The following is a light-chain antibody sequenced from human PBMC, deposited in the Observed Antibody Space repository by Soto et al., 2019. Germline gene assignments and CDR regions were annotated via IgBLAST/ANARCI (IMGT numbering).Light chain of an antibody. CDR2: DAS. V-gene: IGKV1-5*01. J-gene: IGKJ4*01. CDR1: QSISSW. CDR3: QQYNSYSPLT. Sequence: DIHMTQSPSTLSASVGDRVTITCRASQSISSWLAWYQQKPGKAPKLLIYDASSLESGVPSRFSGSGSGTEFTLTISSLQPDDFATYDCQQYNSYSPLTFGGGTKV.